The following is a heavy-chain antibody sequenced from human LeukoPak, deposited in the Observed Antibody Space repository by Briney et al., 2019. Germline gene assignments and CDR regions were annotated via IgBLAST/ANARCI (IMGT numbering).Heavy chain of an antibody. CDR3: ARERSYCSSTSCYVDWFDP. V-gene: IGHV1-2*02. D-gene: IGHD2-2*01. Sequence: ASVKVSCKTSGYTFTGYYMHWVRQAPGQGLEWMGWINPNSGGTNYAQKFQGRVTMTRDTSISTAYMELRSLRSDDTAVYYCARERSYCSSTSCYVDWFDPWGQGTLVTVSS. J-gene: IGHJ5*02. CDR2: INPNSGGT. CDR1: GYTFTGYY.